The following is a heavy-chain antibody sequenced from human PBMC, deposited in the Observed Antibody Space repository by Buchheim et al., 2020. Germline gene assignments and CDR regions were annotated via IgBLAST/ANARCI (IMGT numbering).Heavy chain of an antibody. V-gene: IGHV7-4-1*02. J-gene: IGHJ5*02. CDR2: INTDTGNP. D-gene: IGHD3-10*01. CDR1: GYTFTSYA. CDR3: AKTARSPFYGSGRTAQNWFDP. Sequence: QVQLVQSGSELKKPGASVKVSCKASGYTFTSYAMNWVRQAPGQGLEWMGWINTDTGNPTYAQGFTGRFVFSLDTSVSTAYLQISSIKAEDTAVYYCAKTARSPFYGSGRTAQNWFDPWGQGTL.